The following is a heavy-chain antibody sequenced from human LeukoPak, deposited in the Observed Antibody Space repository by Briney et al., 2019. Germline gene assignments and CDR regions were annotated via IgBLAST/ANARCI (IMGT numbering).Heavy chain of an antibody. Sequence: ASVKVSCKASGYTFTGYYMHWVRQAPGQGREWMGWINPNSGGTNYAQKFQGRVTMTRDTSISTAYMELSRLRSDDTAVYYCARGRGYSYGYHQPPDYWGQGTLVTVSS. CDR2: INPNSGGT. J-gene: IGHJ4*02. D-gene: IGHD5-18*01. V-gene: IGHV1-2*02. CDR1: GYTFTGYY. CDR3: ARGRGYSYGYHQPPDY.